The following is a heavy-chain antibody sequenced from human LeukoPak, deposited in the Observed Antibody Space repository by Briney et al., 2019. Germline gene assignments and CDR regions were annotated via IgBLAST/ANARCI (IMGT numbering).Heavy chain of an antibody. CDR1: GFTFSSYA. CDR3: ANRSTSLDYYDSSGQYYFDY. D-gene: IGHD3-22*01. CDR2: ISGSGDST. J-gene: IGHJ4*02. V-gene: IGHV3-23*01. Sequence: GGSLRLSCAASGFTFSSYAMSWVRQAPGKELEWVSAISGSGDSTYYADSVKGRFTISRDNSKNTLYLQMSSLRAEDTAVYYCANRSTSLDYYDSSGQYYFDYWGQGTLVTVSS.